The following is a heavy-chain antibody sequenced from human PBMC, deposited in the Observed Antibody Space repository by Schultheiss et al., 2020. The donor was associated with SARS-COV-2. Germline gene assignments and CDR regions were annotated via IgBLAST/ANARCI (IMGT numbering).Heavy chain of an antibody. Sequence: GESLKISCAASGFTFSSYDMHWVRQATGKGLEWVSAIGTAGDTYYPGSVKGRFTISRENAKNSLYLQMNSLRAGDTAVYYCARALMTSNRYGYYFDYWGQGTLVTVSS. CDR1: GFTFSSYD. D-gene: IGHD4-11*01. CDR3: ARALMTSNRYGYYFDY. J-gene: IGHJ4*02. CDR2: IGTAGDT. V-gene: IGHV3-13*01.